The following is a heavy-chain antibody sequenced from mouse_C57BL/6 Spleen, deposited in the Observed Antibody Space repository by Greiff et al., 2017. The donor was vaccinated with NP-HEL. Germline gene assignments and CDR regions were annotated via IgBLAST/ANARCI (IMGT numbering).Heavy chain of an antibody. CDR2: IRNKANGYTT. J-gene: IGHJ4*01. D-gene: IGHD1-1*02. CDR1: GFTFTDYY. CDR3: ARSLSYGYAMDY. Sequence: EVKVVESGGGLVQPGGSLSLSCAASGFTFTDYYMSWVRQPPGKALEWLGFIRNKANGYTTEYSASVKGRFTISRDNSQSILYLQMNALRAEDSATYYCARSLSYGYAMDYWGQGTSVTVSS. V-gene: IGHV7-3*01.